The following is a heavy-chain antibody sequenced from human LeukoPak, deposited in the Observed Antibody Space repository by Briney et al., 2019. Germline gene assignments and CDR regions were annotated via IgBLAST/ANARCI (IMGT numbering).Heavy chain of an antibody. CDR3: ARGALHQYYFDSWG. D-gene: IGHD3-9*01. CDR1: GFTFSSYA. CDR2: INHSGST. J-gene: IGHJ4*02. V-gene: IGHV4-34*01. Sequence: GSLRLSCAASGFTFSSYAMNWVRQPPGKGLEWIGEINHSGSTNYNPSLKSRVTISVDTSKNQFSLKLSSVTAADTAVYYCARGALHQYYFDSWGWGQGTRVTVSS.